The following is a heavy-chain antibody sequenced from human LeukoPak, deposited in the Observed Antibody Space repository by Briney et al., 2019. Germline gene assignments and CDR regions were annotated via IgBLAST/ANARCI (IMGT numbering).Heavy chain of an antibody. CDR2: IYSGGST. J-gene: IGHJ4*02. CDR3: ATNDYGDLPDY. CDR1: GFTVSSNY. Sequence: GGSLRLSCAASGFTVSSNYMSWVRQAPGKGLEWVSVIYSGGSTYYADSVKGRFTISRDNSKNTLYLQMNSLRAEDTAVYYCATNDYGDLPDYWGQGTLVTVSS. D-gene: IGHD4-17*01. V-gene: IGHV3-53*05.